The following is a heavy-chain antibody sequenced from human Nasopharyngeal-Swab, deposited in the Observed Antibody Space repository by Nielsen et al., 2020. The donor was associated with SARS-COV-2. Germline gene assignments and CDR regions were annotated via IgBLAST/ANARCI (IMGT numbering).Heavy chain of an antibody. D-gene: IGHD3-10*01. V-gene: IGHV3-33*01. Sequence: WIRQPPGKGLEWVAVIWYDGSNEFYADSVKGRFTISRDNSNNTLYLHMNSLRAEDTAVYYCARDSTEMYAGSGSPNYWGQGTLVTVSS. CDR3: ARDSTEMYAGSGSPNY. J-gene: IGHJ4*02. CDR2: IWYDGSNE.